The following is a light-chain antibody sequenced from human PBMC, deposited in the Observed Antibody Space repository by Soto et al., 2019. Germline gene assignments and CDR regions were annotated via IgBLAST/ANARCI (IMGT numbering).Light chain of an antibody. J-gene: IGKJ5*01. CDR3: QQYGSSPIT. V-gene: IGKV3-20*01. CDR2: AAS. CDR1: PSVSSRY. Sequence: EIVLTQSPATLSLSPGERATLSCRASPSVSSRYLAWYQQKPGQAPRLLIYAASSRATGIPDRFSGSGSGTDFTLTISRLEPEDFAVNYCQQYGSSPITFGQGTRLEIK.